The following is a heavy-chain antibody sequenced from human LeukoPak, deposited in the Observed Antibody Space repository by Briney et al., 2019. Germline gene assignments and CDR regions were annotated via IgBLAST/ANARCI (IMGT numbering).Heavy chain of an antibody. CDR3: AMSKGDILTGYYTSYYYMDV. Sequence: GGSLRLSCAASGFTFSSYAMSWVRQAPGKGLEWVSAISGSGGSTYYADSVQGRFTISRDNSKNTLYLQMNSLRAEDTAVYYCAMSKGDILTGYYTSYYYMDVWGKGTTVTVSS. J-gene: IGHJ6*03. V-gene: IGHV3-23*01. CDR1: GFTFSSYA. CDR2: ISGSGGST. D-gene: IGHD3-9*01.